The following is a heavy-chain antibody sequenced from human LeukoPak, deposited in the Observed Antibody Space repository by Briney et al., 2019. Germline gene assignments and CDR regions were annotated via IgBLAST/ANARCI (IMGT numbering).Heavy chain of an antibody. CDR2: IYYRGST. CDR1: GGSINGYY. CDR3: ARADYDTSAYYYTFDY. J-gene: IGHJ4*02. D-gene: IGHD3-22*01. Sequence: SETLSLTCTVSGGSINGYYWSWIRQSPERGLEWIGYIYYRGSTNYNPSLKSRVTISVDTSKNQFSLKLSSVTAADTAVYYCARADYDTSAYYYTFDYWGQGTLVTVSS. V-gene: IGHV4-59*01.